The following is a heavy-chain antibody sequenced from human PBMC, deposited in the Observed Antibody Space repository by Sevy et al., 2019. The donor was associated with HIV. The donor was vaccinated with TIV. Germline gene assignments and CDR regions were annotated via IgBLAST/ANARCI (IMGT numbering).Heavy chain of an antibody. Sequence: ASVKVSCKASGYTFTSYGIRWVRQAPGQGLEWMGWISAYNGNTNYAQKLQGRVTMTTDTSTSTAYMELRSLRSDDTAVDYCAWGGVTMVRGVTLGYWGQGTLVTVSS. CDR2: ISAYNGNT. J-gene: IGHJ4*02. CDR3: AWGGVTMVRGVTLGY. CDR1: GYTFTSYG. V-gene: IGHV1-18*01. D-gene: IGHD3-10*01.